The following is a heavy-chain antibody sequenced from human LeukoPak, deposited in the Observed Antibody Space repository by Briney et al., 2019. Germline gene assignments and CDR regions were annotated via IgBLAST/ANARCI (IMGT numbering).Heavy chain of an antibody. CDR2: INPNSGGT. CDR3: ARGVYSSSWYYYYYYMDV. CDR1: KYTFTNYY. V-gene: IGHV1-2*02. J-gene: IGHJ6*03. D-gene: IGHD6-13*01. Sequence: ASVKVSCKASKYTFTNYYIHWVRQAPGQGLEWMGWINPNSGGTNYAQKFQGRVTMTRDTSISTAYMELSRLRSDDTAVYYCARGVYSSSWYYYYYYMDVWGKGTTVTISS.